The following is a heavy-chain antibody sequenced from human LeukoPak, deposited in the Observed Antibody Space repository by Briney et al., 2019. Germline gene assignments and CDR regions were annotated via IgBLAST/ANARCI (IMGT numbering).Heavy chain of an antibody. D-gene: IGHD2-2*01. CDR1: GFTFSSYG. V-gene: IGHV3-7*01. Sequence: GGSLRLSCAASGFTFSSYGMHWVRQAPGKGLEWVANIKQDGSEKYYVDSVKGRFTISRDNAKNSLYLQMNSLRAEDTAVYYCARSYCSSTSCYHDAFDIWGQGTMVTVSS. CDR2: IKQDGSEK. CDR3: ARSYCSSTSCYHDAFDI. J-gene: IGHJ3*02.